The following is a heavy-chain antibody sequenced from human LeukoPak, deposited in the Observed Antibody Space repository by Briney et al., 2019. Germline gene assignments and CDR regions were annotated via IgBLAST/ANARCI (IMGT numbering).Heavy chain of an antibody. CDR3: ARDVEERYYDFWSGYYTTEYFQH. J-gene: IGHJ1*01. CDR2: INPNSGGT. CDR1: GYTFTSYY. Sequence: ASVKVSCRASGYTFTSYYMHWVRQAPGQGLEWMGWINPNSGGTNYAQKFQGRVTMTRDTSISTAYMELSRLRSDDTAVYYCARDVEERYYDFWSGYYTTEYFQHWGQGTLVTVSS. D-gene: IGHD3-3*01. V-gene: IGHV1-2*02.